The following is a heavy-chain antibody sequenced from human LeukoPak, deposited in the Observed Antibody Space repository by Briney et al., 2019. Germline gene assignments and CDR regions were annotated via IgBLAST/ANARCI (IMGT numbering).Heavy chain of an antibody. D-gene: IGHD5-12*01. V-gene: IGHV3-23*01. CDR1: GFTFSHYA. Sequence: PGRSLRLSCAASGFTFSHYAMSWVRQIPGKGLDWVSSISGYSGRTYYTDSVKGRFTISRDNFNNTLYLQMSSLRAEDTALYYCAKFLGGDEKVDAFDVWGPGTRVTVSS. CDR2: ISGYSGRT. J-gene: IGHJ3*01. CDR3: AKFLGGDEKVDAFDV.